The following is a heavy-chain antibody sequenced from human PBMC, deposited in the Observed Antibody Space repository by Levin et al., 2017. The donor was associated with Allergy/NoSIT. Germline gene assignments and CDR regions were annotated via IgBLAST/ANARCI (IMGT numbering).Heavy chain of an antibody. CDR3: AKPRYFDWSPERGYFDL. CDR2: ISYDGSNK. D-gene: IGHD3-9*01. J-gene: IGHJ2*01. CDR1: GFTFSSYG. V-gene: IGHV3-30*18. Sequence: GGSLRLSCAASGFTFSSYGMHWVRQAPGKGLEWVAVISYDGSNKYYADSVKGRFTISRDNSKNTLYLQMNSLRAEDTAVYYCAKPRYFDWSPERGYFDLWGRGTLVTVSS.